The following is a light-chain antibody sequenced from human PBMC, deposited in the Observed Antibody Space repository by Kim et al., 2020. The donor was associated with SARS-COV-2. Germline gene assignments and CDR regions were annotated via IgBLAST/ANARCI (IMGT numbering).Light chain of an antibody. CDR1: SSNIGNNY. J-gene: IGLJ2*01. CDR2: DNN. CDR3: GTWDSSLSAHVV. V-gene: IGLV1-51*01. Sequence: QKVTISCSGSSSNIGNNYVSWYQQLPGAAPKLRIYDNNKRPSGIPDLFSGSKSGTSATLGITGLQTGDEADYYCGTWDSSLSAHVVFGGGTQLTVL.